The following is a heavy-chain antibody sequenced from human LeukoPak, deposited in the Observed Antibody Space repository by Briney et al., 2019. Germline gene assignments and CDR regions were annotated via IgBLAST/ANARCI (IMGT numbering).Heavy chain of an antibody. CDR1: GFTFSTYA. D-gene: IGHD6-19*01. V-gene: IGHV3-30-3*01. Sequence: PPGGSLRLSCAASGFTFSTYAIHWVRQAPGKGLEWVAVISDDGSTKYYADSVKGRFTISRDNSKNMLYLQMNSLRAEDSAVYYCARGLIAVTGTGFWFDPRGQGTLVTVSS. CDR3: ARGLIAVTGTGFWFDP. CDR2: ISDDGSTK. J-gene: IGHJ5*02.